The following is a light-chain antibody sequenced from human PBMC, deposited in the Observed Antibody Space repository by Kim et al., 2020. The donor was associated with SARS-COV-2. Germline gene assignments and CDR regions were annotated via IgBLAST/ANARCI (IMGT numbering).Light chain of an antibody. CDR1: QSVSSSY. Sequence: EIVLTQSPGTRSLSPGERATLSCRASQSVSSSYLAWYQQKPGQAPRLLIYGASSRATGIPDRFSGSGSGTDFTLTISRLEPEDFAVYYCQQYGSSLYTFGQGTKLEI. V-gene: IGKV3-20*01. CDR3: QQYGSSLYT. CDR2: GAS. J-gene: IGKJ2*01.